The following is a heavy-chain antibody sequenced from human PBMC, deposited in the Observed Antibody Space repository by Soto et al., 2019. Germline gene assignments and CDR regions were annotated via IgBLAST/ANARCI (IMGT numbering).Heavy chain of an antibody. CDR3: ARGSIAAASYFDY. V-gene: IGHV4-38-2*01. D-gene: IGHD6-13*01. J-gene: IGHJ4*02. CDR1: GYSISSGYY. Sequence: LSLTCAVSGYSISSGYYWGWIRQPPGKGLEWIGSISHSGSTYYNPSLKSRVTISADTSKNQFSLKLNSVTAADTAVYFCARGSIAAASYFDYWGQGTLVTVSS. CDR2: ISHSGST.